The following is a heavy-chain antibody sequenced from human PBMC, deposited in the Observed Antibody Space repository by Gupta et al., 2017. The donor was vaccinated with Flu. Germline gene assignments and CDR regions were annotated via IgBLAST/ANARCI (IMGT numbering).Heavy chain of an antibody. Sequence: VQLLESGGCLVQPGGSLRLSCAASGFTFSSYVMSWVRRATGKGLEWVASIRISGGSAYYEDSVKGRFTISRDNSKNTLYLEMDSLRAEDTAIYYCARGGDFWSGYWYFDRGGRGTLVTVSS. CDR1: GFTFSSYV. V-gene: IGHV3-23*01. CDR2: IRISGGSA. J-gene: IGHJ2*01. CDR3: ARGGDFWSGYWYFDR. D-gene: IGHD3-3*01.